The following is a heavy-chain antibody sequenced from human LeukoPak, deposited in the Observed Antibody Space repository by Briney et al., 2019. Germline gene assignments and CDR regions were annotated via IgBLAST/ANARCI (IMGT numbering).Heavy chain of an antibody. CDR1: GFTFRSYA. J-gene: IGHJ4*01. D-gene: IGHD6-13*01. Sequence: PGGSLRLSCAASGFTFRSYAMSWVRQAPGKGLDWVSAISGSGTTTYYADSVKGRFTISRDISKNTLYLQMNSLRAEDTAVYYCAKPPSAASGTDFPYWGQGNLVTVSS. V-gene: IGHV3-23*01. CDR2: ISGSGTTT. CDR3: AKPPSAASGTDFPY.